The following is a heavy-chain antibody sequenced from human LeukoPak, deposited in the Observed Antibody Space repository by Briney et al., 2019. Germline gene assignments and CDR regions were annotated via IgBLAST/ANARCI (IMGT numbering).Heavy chain of an antibody. CDR1: GGSISSGGYY. J-gene: IGHJ6*02. Sequence: SETLSPTCTVSGGSISSGGYYWSWIRQHPGKGLEWIGYIYYSGSTYYNPSLKSRVTISVDTSKNQFSLKLSSVTAADTAVYYCARAFWSGYIYYYYGMDVWGQGTTVTVSS. CDR2: IYYSGST. CDR3: ARAFWSGYIYYYYGMDV. D-gene: IGHD3-3*01. V-gene: IGHV4-31*03.